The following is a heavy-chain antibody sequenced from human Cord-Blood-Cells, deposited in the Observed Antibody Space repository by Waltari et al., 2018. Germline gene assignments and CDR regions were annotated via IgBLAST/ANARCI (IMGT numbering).Heavy chain of an antibody. CDR1: GYTFTAYY. CDR2: INPNSGGT. CDR3: ARDYYDSSGYYDY. J-gene: IGHJ4*02. Sequence: QLQQLQPGAEVKKHGVSVKVCCTVSGYTFTAYYMHVVRQAPGQGLEWMGWINPNSGGTNYAQKFQGWVTMTRDTSISTAYMELSRLRSDDTAVYYCARDYYDSSGYYDYWGQGTLVTVSS. V-gene: IGHV1-2*04. D-gene: IGHD3-22*01.